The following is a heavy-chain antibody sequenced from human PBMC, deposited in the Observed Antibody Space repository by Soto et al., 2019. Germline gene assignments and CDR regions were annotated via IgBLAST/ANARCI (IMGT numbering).Heavy chain of an antibody. J-gene: IGHJ4*02. CDR3: AKAYAGDYVPFYTPGPYFDY. Sequence: GGSLRLSCAASGFTFSSYAMSWVRQAPGKGLEWVSAISGSGGSTYYADSVKGRFTISRDNSKNTLYLQMNSLRAEDTAVYYCAKAYAGDYVPFYTPGPYFDYWGQGTLVTVSS. D-gene: IGHD4-17*01. CDR2: ISGSGGST. CDR1: GFTFSSYA. V-gene: IGHV3-23*01.